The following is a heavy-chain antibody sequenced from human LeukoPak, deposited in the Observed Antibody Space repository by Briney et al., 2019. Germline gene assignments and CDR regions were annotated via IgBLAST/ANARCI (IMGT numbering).Heavy chain of an antibody. CDR3: ARDKDFTIDY. CDR1: GFTFSYYM. D-gene: IGHD3-10*01. V-gene: IGHV3-7*01. CDR2: MRTDGSVP. J-gene: IGHJ4*02. Sequence: GGSLRLSCEVSGFTFSYYMMTWVRQAPGEGLEWVANMRTDGSVPSYVDSVKGRFTISRDNAKSSLYLQMNNLRVEDTAVYYCARDKDFTIDYWGQGTLVTVSS.